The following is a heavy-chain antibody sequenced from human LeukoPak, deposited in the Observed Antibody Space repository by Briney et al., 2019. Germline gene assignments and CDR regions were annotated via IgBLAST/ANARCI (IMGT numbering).Heavy chain of an antibody. J-gene: IGHJ4*02. CDR3: AKSATGYSSSWYCFDY. Sequence: GGSLSLSCAASGFTFSSYGIHWVGQAPGKGLEWVAFIRFDGSNKYYADSVKGRFTITRDNSKNPLYLQMNSLRTEDTAVYYCAKSATGYSSSWYCFDYWGQGTLVTVSS. CDR1: GFTFSSYG. D-gene: IGHD6-13*01. CDR2: IRFDGSNK. V-gene: IGHV3-30*02.